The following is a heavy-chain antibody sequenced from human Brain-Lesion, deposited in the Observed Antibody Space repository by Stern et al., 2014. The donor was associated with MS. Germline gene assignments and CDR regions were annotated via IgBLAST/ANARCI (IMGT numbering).Heavy chain of an antibody. J-gene: IGHJ5*02. CDR1: GFTFSSYW. V-gene: IGHV3-7*01. CDR2: IKEDGSET. Sequence: VQLVQSGGGLVQPGGSLRLSCAASGFTFSSYWMNWVRPAPGKGLEGVANIKEDGSETYYVDSVKGRFTISRDNAKNSLYLQMNSLRAEDTAVYYCARGSDTWGQGTLVTVSS. CDR3: ARGSDT. D-gene: IGHD2-15*01.